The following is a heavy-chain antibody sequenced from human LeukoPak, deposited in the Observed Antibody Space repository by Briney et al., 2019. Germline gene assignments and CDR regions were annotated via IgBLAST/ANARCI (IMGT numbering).Heavy chain of an antibody. Sequence: PSETLSLTCTVSGGSISSYYWSWIRQPPGKGLEWIGYIYYSGSTNYNPSLKSRVTISVDTSKNQFSLKLSSVTAADTAVYYCARDTIGHYYGSGSCYYWFDPWGQGTLVTVSS. D-gene: IGHD3-10*01. V-gene: IGHV4-59*01. CDR1: GGSISSYY. CDR3: ARDTIGHYYGSGSCYYWFDP. J-gene: IGHJ5*02. CDR2: IYYSGST.